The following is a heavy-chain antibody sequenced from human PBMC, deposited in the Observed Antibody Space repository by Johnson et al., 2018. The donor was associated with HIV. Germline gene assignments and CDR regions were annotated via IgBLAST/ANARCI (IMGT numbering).Heavy chain of an antibody. D-gene: IGHD6-13*01. V-gene: IGHV3-15*01. J-gene: IGHJ3*02. Sequence: GGVVQPGGSLRLSCAASGFTFSNAWMSWVRQAPGKGLEWVGRIKSKTDGGTTDYAAPVKGRFTISRDDSKNTLYLQMNSLKTEDTAVYYCARDSYSSSWYLGAFDIWGQGTMVTVSS. CDR1: GFTFSNAW. CDR3: ARDSYSSSWYLGAFDI. CDR2: IKSKTDGGTT.